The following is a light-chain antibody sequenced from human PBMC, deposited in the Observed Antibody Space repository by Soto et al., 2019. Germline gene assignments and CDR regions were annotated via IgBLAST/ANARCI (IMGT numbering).Light chain of an antibody. V-gene: IGLV2-14*01. CDR1: SSDIGGYDY. CDR2: EVS. J-gene: IGLJ1*01. CDR3: SSYTSSITRV. Sequence: QSALTQPASVSGSPGQSITISCTGTSSDIGGYDYVSWYQQHPGKAPKLMIYEVSNWPSGVSNRFSGSKSGSTASLTISGLQAEDEADYYCSSYTSSITRVFGTGTKVTVL.